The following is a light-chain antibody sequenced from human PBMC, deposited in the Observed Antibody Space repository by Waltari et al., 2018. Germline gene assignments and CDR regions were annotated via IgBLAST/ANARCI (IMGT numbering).Light chain of an antibody. CDR1: SLRTSS. V-gene: IGLV3-19*01. CDR3: SSRDSSASHVL. CDR2: GKT. Sequence: SSELTQDPAVSVALVQTVRITCQGDSLRTSSASWYQQKAGQAPVLVLFGKTNRPSGIPDRFSGYDSETTTSLTITGAQAEDEADYYCSSRDSSASHVLFGRGTRLTVL. J-gene: IGLJ2*01.